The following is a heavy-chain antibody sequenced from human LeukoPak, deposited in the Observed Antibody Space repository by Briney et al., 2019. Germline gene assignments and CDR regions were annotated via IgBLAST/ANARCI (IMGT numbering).Heavy chain of an antibody. V-gene: IGHV3-48*02. CDR2: ISSSSSTI. CDR1: GFIFSDYS. CDR3: ARDRDSYGSGRTGFDP. J-gene: IGHJ5*02. D-gene: IGHD3-10*01. Sequence: PGGSLRLSCAASGFIFSDYSMNWVRKAPGKGLEWVSYISSSSSTIYYADSVKGRFTISRDNAKNSLYLQMNNLRDEDTAVYYCARDRDSYGSGRTGFDPWGQGTLVTVSS.